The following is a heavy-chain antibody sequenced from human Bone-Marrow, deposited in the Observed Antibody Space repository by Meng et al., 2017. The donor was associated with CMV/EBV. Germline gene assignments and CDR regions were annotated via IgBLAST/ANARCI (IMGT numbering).Heavy chain of an antibody. CDR2: MTPHNGHT. CDR1: GYNFSSYD. Sequence: ASVKVSCKASGYNFSSYDINWVRQAPGQGLEWMGWMTPHNGHTGYAQNFQGRVTMTRDTSISTAYMELSSLRSEDTAVYYCAKVGDRGTNGVYPFDSWGQGTLVTVSS. V-gene: IGHV1-8*01. D-gene: IGHD2-8*01. CDR3: AKVGDRGTNGVYPFDS. J-gene: IGHJ4*02.